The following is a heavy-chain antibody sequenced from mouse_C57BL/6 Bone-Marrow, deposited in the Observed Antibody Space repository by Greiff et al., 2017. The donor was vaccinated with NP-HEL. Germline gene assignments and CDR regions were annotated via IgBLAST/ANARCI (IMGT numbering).Heavy chain of an antibody. CDR2: IYPGSGST. CDR1: GYTFTSYW. Sequence: VQLQQPGAELVKPGASVKMSCKASGYTFTSYWITWVKQRPGQGLEWIGDIYPGSGSTNYNEKFKSKATLTVDTSSSTAYMQLSSLTSEDSAVYYCARVYYYGSSYPWYFDVWGTGTTVTVSS. V-gene: IGHV1-55*01. D-gene: IGHD1-1*01. CDR3: ARVYYYGSSYPWYFDV. J-gene: IGHJ1*03.